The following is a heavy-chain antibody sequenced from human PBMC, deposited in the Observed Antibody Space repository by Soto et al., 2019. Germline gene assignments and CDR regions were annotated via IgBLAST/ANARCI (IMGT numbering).Heavy chain of an antibody. Sequence: GGSLRLSCAASGFTFSSYGMHWVRQAPGKGLEWVAVISYDGSNKYYADSVKGRFTISRDNSKNTLYLQMNSLRAEDTAVYYCAKGAGVVPAAIPSGMDVWGQGTTVTVSS. D-gene: IGHD2-2*02. CDR2: ISYDGSNK. CDR1: GFTFSSYG. CDR3: AKGAGVVPAAIPSGMDV. V-gene: IGHV3-30*18. J-gene: IGHJ6*02.